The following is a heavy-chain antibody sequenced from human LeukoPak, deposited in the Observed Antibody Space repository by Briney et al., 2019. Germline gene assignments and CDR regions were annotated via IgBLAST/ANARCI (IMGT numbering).Heavy chain of an antibody. CDR1: GGSFSGYY. D-gene: IGHD3-9*01. CDR3: ARGLRYYDILTGYYTYYFDY. CDR2: INHSGST. V-gene: IGHV4-34*01. Sequence: SETLSLTCAVYGGSFSGYYWSWIRQPPGKGLEWIGEINHSGSTNYHPSLKSRVTISVDTSKNQFSLKLSSVTAADTAVYYCARGLRYYDILTGYYTYYFDYWGQGTLVTVSS. J-gene: IGHJ4*02.